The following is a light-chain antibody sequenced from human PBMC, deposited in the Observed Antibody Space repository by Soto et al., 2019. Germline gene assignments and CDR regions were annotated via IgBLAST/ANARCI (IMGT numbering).Light chain of an antibody. Sequence: EMVMTQSPAILSVSPGESATLSCRASQSVNSNYLAWYQQHPGQPPRLLIYGASTWATGIPARFSGSGSGTEFTLTISSLQSEDFAIYYCQQYNMWPITFGQGTRLEI. V-gene: IGKV3-15*01. CDR2: GAS. CDR3: QQYNMWPIT. J-gene: IGKJ5*01. CDR1: QSVNSN.